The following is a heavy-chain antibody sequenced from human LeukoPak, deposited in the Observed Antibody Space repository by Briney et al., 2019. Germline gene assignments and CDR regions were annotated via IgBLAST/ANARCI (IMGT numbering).Heavy chain of an antibody. CDR2: ICGSGGST. CDR3: AREYCSSSRCYLIEKRVDFDF. D-gene: IGHD2-2*01. J-gene: IGHJ4*02. V-gene: IGHV3-23*01. CDR1: GFTFTKYA. Sequence: PGGSLRLSCAASGFTFTKYAMTWVRQAPGKGPEWVSGICGSGGSTYYAGSVRGRFTIPRDNAKNTLFLRMNSLRAEDTAVYYCAREYCSSSRCYLIEKRVDFDFWGLGTLVTVSS.